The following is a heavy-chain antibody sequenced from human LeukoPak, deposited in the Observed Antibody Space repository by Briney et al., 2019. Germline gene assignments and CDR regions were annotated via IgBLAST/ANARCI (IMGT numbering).Heavy chain of an antibody. CDR3: AKQISRGDDVRSFDY. V-gene: IGHV3-33*06. Sequence: GGSLRLSCAASGFTFSSYGMDWVRQAPGKGLGWVAVICYDGSNKYYAASVKGRFTSSRDNSTNTLYLQMNSLRAEDTAVYYCAKQISRGDDVRSFDYWAQGTLVTGSS. J-gene: IGHJ4*02. CDR1: GFTFSSYG. CDR2: ICYDGSNK. D-gene: IGHD4-17*01.